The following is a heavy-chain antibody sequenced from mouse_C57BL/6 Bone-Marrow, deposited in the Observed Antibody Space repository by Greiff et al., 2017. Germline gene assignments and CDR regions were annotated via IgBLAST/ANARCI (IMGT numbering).Heavy chain of an antibody. J-gene: IGHJ3*01. D-gene: IGHD2-2*01. V-gene: IGHV1-64*01. CDR3: ARSLWLRRDVLPWVAY. CDR1: GYTFTSYW. Sequence: QVQLQQPGAELVKPGASVKLSCKASGYTFTSYWMHWVQQRPGQGLEWIGMIHPNSGSTNYNEKFKSKATLTVDKSSSTTYMPHSSLTSEDSAVYYCARSLWLRRDVLPWVAYWGQGTLVTVSA. CDR2: IHPNSGST.